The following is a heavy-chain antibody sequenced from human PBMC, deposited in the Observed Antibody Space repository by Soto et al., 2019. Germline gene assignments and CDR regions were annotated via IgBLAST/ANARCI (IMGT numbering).Heavy chain of an antibody. V-gene: IGHV3-33*01. D-gene: IGHD3-10*01. CDR2: IWYDGSNK. J-gene: IGHJ6*03. CDR3: ARKSTMVRSYMDV. Sequence: GGSLRLSCAASGFTFSSYGMHWVRQAPGKGLEWVAVIWYDGSNKYYADSVKGRFTISRDNSKNTLYLQMNSLRAEDTAVYYCARKSTMVRSYMDVWGKGTTVTVSS. CDR1: GFTFSSYG.